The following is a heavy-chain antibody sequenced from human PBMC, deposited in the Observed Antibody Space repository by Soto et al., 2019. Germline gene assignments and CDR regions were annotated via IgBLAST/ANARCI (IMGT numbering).Heavy chain of an antibody. J-gene: IGHJ6*02. Sequence: SETLSLTCTVSGDSISTYYWSWIRQPPGKGLEWIGYIYYSGSTNYNPSLKSRVTISVDTSKNQFSLKLSSVTAADTAVYCCARFSWGSPDGMAVWGQGTTVTVSS. CDR2: IYYSGST. CDR1: GDSISTYY. D-gene: IGHD7-27*01. CDR3: ARFSWGSPDGMAV. V-gene: IGHV4-59*01.